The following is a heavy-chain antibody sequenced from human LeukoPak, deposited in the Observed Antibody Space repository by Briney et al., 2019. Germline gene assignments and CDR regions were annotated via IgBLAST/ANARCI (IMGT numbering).Heavy chain of an antibody. CDR1: GFTFSSYS. Sequence: PGGSLRLSCAASGFTFSSYSMNWVRQAPGKGLEWVSSISSSSSYIYYADSVKGRFTISRDNAKNSLYLQMNSLRAEDTAVYCCAREYYDILTGYYQQNDYWGQGTLVTVSS. D-gene: IGHD3-9*01. CDR2: ISSSSSYI. CDR3: AREYYDILTGYYQQNDY. V-gene: IGHV3-21*01. J-gene: IGHJ4*02.